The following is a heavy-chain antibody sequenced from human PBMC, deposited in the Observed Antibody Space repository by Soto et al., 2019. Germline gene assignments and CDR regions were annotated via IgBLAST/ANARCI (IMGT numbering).Heavy chain of an antibody. J-gene: IGHJ6*02. CDR3: ARGYCSSTRCHNYYYYCMDV. CDR1: GGSVSSYY. Sequence: QVQLQESGPGLVKPSETLSLTCTVSGGSVSSYYWSWIRQPPGKGLEWIGYIYYSGSTNYNPSLKSRVAISVETSKNQFSLKLISVTAADTAVYYCARGYCSSTRCHNYYYYCMDVWGQGTTVTVSS. V-gene: IGHV4-59*02. CDR2: IYYSGST. D-gene: IGHD2-2*01.